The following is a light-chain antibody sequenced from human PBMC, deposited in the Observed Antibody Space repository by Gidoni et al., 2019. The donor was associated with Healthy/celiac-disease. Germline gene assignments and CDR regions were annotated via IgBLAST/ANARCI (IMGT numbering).Light chain of an antibody. CDR1: SGHSSYA. CDR2: LNNDGSH. V-gene: IGLV4-69*01. CDR3: QTWDTGIVV. J-gene: IGLJ2*01. Sequence: QLVLTQSPSASASLGASVTLTCTLSSGHSSYAIAWHQQQPEKGPRYLMKLNNDGSHTKGDGIPDRFSGSSSGAERYLTISSLQSEDEADYYCQTWDTGIVVFGGGTKLTVL.